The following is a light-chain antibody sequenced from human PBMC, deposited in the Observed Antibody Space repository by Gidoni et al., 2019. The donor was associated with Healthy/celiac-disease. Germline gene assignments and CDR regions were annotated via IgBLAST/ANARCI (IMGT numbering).Light chain of an antibody. CDR1: KLGDKY. CDR3: QAWDSSTAV. V-gene: IGLV3-1*01. CDR2: QDS. J-gene: IGLJ7*01. Sequence: SYELTPSPPVSVPPGQTASITCSGDKLGDKYACWYQQKPGQSPVLVIYQDSKRPSGIPERFSGSNSGNTATLTISGTQAMDEADYYCQAWDSSTAVFGGGTQLTVL.